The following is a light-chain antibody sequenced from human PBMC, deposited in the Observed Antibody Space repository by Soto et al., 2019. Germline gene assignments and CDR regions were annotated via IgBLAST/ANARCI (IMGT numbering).Light chain of an antibody. CDR2: DVN. CDR3: GSYTNSGSVV. J-gene: IGLJ2*01. CDR1: SSDVGAYNY. V-gene: IGLV2-14*03. Sequence: QSALTQPASVSGSPGQSIAISCIGTSSDVGAYNYVSWYQQHPGKAPKLVIYDVNNQPSGVSNRFSGSKSGNTASLTISGLQAEDEAEYYCGSYTNSGSVVFGGGTKVTVL.